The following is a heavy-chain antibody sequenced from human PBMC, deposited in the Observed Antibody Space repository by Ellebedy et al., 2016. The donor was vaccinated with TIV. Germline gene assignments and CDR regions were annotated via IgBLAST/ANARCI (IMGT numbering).Heavy chain of an antibody. V-gene: IGHV3-48*04. J-gene: IGHJ4*02. CDR3: AREVGGSGLFDY. D-gene: IGHD1-26*01. CDR2: IGIAATIH. Sequence: GESLKISCAASGFTFSSYTMSWVRQAPGKGLEWVSYIGIAATIHYADSHYADFVKGRFTISRDNAKNSLYLQMNSLRAEDTAVYYSAREVGGSGLFDYWGQGTLVTVSS. CDR1: GFTFSSYT.